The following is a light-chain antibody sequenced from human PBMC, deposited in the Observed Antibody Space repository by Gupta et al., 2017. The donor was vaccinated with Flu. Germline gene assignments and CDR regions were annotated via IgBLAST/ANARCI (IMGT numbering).Light chain of an antibody. CDR2: EVT. CDR1: SSDVGSYNL. Sequence: SITISCTGTSSDVGSYNLVSWYQQHPGKAPKLMIYEVTKRPSGVSDRFSGSKSGNTASLTISGLQAEDEAYYYCCSYAGSSTLIFGGGTKLTVL. J-gene: IGLJ2*01. CDR3: CSYAGSSTLI. V-gene: IGLV2-23*02.